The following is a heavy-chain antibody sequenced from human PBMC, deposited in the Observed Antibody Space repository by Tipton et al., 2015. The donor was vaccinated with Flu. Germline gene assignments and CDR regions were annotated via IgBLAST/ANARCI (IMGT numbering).Heavy chain of an antibody. CDR3: ARVKIIDWLTFDL. CDR1: SGSISSGDYY. D-gene: IGHD3-9*01. V-gene: IGHV4-30-4*01. J-gene: IGHJ5*02. Sequence: LRLSCTVSSGSISSGDYYWSWIRQPPGKGLEWIAYIYYSGSTYYNPSLKSRITMSLDTSENQFSLKLSSVTAADTAVYFCARVKIIDWLTFDLWGRGTLVTVSS. CDR2: IYYSGST.